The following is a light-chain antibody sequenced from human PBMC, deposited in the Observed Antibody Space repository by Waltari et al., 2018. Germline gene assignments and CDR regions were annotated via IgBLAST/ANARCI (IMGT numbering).Light chain of an antibody. CDR2: SAS. J-gene: IGKJ4*01. CDR3: QQSSSQPLT. Sequence: DIQLTQSPSFLSASVGDRVTITCRASQGISSYVAWFQQNPGKAPRLLIHSASTLQRGVPSRFSSSGSGTEFTLTISSLQPEDVASYYCQQSSSQPLTFGGGTKVEI. V-gene: IGKV1-9*01. CDR1: QGISSY.